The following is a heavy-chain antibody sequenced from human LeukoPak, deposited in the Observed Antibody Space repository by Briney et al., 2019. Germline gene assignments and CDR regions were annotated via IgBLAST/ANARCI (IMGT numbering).Heavy chain of an antibody. CDR1: GGSIRTSSYY. D-gene: IGHD2/OR15-2a*01. CDR3: ARARKSIYEYYFDY. CDR2: IYYSGTI. J-gene: IGHJ4*02. V-gene: IGHV4-39*07. Sequence: SETLSLTCTVSGGSIRTSSYYWGWIRQPPGKGLEWIASIYYSGTIYSNGSLKSRVTISVETSKNQFSLKLSSVTAADTAVYYCARARKSIYEYYFDYWGQGTLVTVSS.